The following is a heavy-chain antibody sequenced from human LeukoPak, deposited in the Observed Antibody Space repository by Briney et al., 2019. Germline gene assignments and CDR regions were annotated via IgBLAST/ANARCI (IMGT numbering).Heavy chain of an antibody. CDR1: GFTFSSYS. D-gene: IGHD3-22*01. CDR2: ISSSSSYI. J-gene: IGHJ4*02. Sequence: GGSLRLSCAASGFTFSSYSMNWVRQAPGKGLEWVSSISSSSSYIYYADSVKGRFTISRDNAKNSLYLQMDSLRAEDTAVYYCARDPTYYYDSSGILGYWGQETLVTVSS. V-gene: IGHV3-21*01. CDR3: ARDPTYYYDSSGILGY.